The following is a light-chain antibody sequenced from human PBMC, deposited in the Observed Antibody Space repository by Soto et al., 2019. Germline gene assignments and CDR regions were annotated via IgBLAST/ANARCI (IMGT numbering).Light chain of an antibody. Sequence: EIVLTQSPGTLSLSPGERATLSCRARGSVSSSYLAWYQQKPGQAPRLLIYGASSRATGIPDRFSGSGSGTDFTLTIIRLEPEDFAVYYCQQYGSSRTFGQGTKVEIK. CDR3: QQYGSSRT. V-gene: IGKV3-20*01. CDR2: GAS. J-gene: IGKJ1*01. CDR1: GSVSSSY.